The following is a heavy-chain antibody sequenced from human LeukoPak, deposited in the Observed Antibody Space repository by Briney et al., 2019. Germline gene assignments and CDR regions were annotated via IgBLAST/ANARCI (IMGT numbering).Heavy chain of an antibody. D-gene: IGHD6-6*01. CDR2: ISSSSSYI. CDR3: ARRRLVRDNYYGMDV. V-gene: IGHV3-21*01. CDR1: GFTFSAYS. J-gene: IGHJ6*02. Sequence: GGSLRLSCAASGFTFSAYSMTWVRQAPGKGLEWVSCISSSSSYIYYADSVKGRFTISGDNAKNSLYLQMNTLRAEDTAVYYCARRRLVRDNYYGMDVWGQGTTVTVSS.